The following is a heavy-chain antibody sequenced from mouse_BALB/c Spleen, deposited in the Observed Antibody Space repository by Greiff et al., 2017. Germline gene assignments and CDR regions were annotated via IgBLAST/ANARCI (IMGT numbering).Heavy chain of an antibody. D-gene: IGHD1-2*01. CDR3: ARATITTALDY. Sequence: EVQLVESGGGLVQPGGSLRLSCATSGFTFTDYYMSWVRQPPGKALEWLGFIRNKANGYTTEYSASVKGRFTISRDNSQSILYLQMNTLRAEDSATYYCARATITTALDYWGQGTTLTVSS. CDR1: GFTFTDYY. V-gene: IGHV7-3*02. CDR2: IRNKANGYTT. J-gene: IGHJ2*01.